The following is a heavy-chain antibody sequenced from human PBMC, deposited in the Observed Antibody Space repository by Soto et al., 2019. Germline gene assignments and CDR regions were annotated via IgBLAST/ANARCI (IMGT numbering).Heavy chain of an antibody. CDR3: ATFRRNYFDN. CDR1: GDSIRGFY. D-gene: IGHD3-16*01. J-gene: IGHJ4*02. CDR2: INHAGST. Sequence: QVQLQESGPGLVKPSETLSLTCTVSGDSIRGFYWSWIRQPPGKGLEWIGYINHAGSTYYSPSLQSRVTISLDSSKNQFSLILTSVIAADTAVYFCATFRRNYFDNWGQGTLVTVSS. V-gene: IGHV4-59*01.